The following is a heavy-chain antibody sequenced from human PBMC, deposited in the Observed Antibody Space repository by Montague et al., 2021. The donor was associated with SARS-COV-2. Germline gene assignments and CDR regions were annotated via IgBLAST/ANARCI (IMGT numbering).Heavy chain of an antibody. V-gene: IGHV3-30*04. CDR3: ARASSVRCYWSFDY. Sequence: SLRLSCAASGFTFSSYAMHWVRQAPGKGLEWVALISYDENSKYYADSVRGRFTISRDNSKNTLYLQMSSLRAEDTAVYYCARASSVRCYWSFDYWGQGTPVTVSS. CDR2: ISYDENSK. CDR1: GFTFSSYA. J-gene: IGHJ4*02. D-gene: IGHD1-26*01.